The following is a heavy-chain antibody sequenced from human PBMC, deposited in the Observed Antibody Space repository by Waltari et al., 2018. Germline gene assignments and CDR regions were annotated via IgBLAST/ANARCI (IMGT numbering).Heavy chain of an antibody. D-gene: IGHD6-19*01. V-gene: IGHV2-5*01. CDR3: AHPYSNGWYCFDY. CDR1: GFSLSSSGEG. Sequence: QITLKESGPTVVKPTQTLTLTCSFSGFSLSSSGEGVGWIRQTPGKAPEWLALIFWNDDKRYNPSRKRRLTISADTSKNQVVLTLTAMDPLDTATYYCAHPYSNGWYCFDYWGPGTLVTVSS. J-gene: IGHJ4*02. CDR2: IFWNDDK.